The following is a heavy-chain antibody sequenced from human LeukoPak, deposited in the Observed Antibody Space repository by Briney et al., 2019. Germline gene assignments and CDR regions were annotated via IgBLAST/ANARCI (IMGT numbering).Heavy chain of an antibody. Sequence: PGGSLRLSCAASGFTVSSNYMSWVRQAPGKGLEWVSVIYSGGSTYYADSVKGRFTISRDNSKNTLYLQMNSLRAEDTAVYYCARVVYDSSGYYFDYWGQGTLVTVSS. V-gene: IGHV3-66*01. CDR2: IYSGGST. CDR1: GFTVSSNY. J-gene: IGHJ4*02. CDR3: ARVVYDSSGYYFDY. D-gene: IGHD3-22*01.